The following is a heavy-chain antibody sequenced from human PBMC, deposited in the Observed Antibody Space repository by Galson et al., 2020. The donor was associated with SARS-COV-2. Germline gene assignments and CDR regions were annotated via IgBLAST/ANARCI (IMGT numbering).Heavy chain of an antibody. Sequence: ASVKVSCKASGYTFTDYGISWVRQAPGEGLEWMGWISVHNGDTKYGQKFQGRVTMTTDTSTSTAYMEVTRLRFDDTAIYYCTRDRPLDYDGYEEQVDLWGQGTLVTVSS. D-gene: IGHD3-16*01. V-gene: IGHV1-18*04. CDR3: TRDRPLDYDGYEEQVDL. J-gene: IGHJ5*02. CDR1: GYTFTDYG. CDR2: ISVHNGDT.